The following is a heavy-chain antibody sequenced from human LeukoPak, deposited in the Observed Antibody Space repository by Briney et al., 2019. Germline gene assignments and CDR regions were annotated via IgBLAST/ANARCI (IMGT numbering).Heavy chain of an antibody. Sequence: PGGSLRLSCAASGFTFSSYSMNWVRQAAGKGLEWVSSISSSSSYIYYADSVKGRFTISRDNAKNSLYLQMNSLRAEDTAVYYCARVGQPYYGSGEYDYWGQGTLVTVSS. CDR2: ISSSSSYI. V-gene: IGHV3-21*01. CDR3: ARVGQPYYGSGEYDY. J-gene: IGHJ4*02. D-gene: IGHD3-10*01. CDR1: GFTFSSYS.